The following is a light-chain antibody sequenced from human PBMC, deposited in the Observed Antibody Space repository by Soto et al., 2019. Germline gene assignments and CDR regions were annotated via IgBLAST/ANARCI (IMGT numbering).Light chain of an antibody. CDR2: DVS. Sequence: QSALTQPRSVSGYPGQSVTISCTGTSSDVGGYNYVSWYQQHPGKAPKLMIYDVSKRPSGVPDRFSGSKSGNTASLTISGLQAEDEADYYCFSYAGSYSPVVFGGGTKLTVL. J-gene: IGLJ2*01. CDR1: SSDVGGYNY. V-gene: IGLV2-11*01. CDR3: FSYAGSYSPVV.